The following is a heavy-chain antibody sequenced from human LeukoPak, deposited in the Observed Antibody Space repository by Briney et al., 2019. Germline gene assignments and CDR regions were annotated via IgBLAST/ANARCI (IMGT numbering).Heavy chain of an antibody. V-gene: IGHV4-61*02. D-gene: IGHD3-22*01. J-gene: IGHJ4*02. Sequence: SQTLSLTCTVSGGSISSGSYYWSWIRQPAGKGLEWIGRILTSGSTDYNPSLKSRVTISVDTSKNQFSLKLSSVTAADTAVYYCAKEAVYYYDSSGYWDFDYWGQGTLVTVSS. CDR3: AKEAVYYYDSSGYWDFDY. CDR1: GGSISSGSYY. CDR2: ILTSGST.